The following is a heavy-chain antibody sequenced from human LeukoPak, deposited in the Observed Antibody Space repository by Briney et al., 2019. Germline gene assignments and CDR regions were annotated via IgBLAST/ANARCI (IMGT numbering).Heavy chain of an antibody. Sequence: SQTLSLTCAISGDSVSSNSAAWNWIRQSPSRGLEWLGRTYYRSRWYDDYAVSVKSRMTVNPDTSKNQFSLHLNSVTPEDTAVYYCARGRSGYWVSLFEYWGQGILVTVSS. CDR3: ARGRSGYWVSLFEY. V-gene: IGHV6-1*01. CDR1: GDSVSSNSAA. J-gene: IGHJ4*02. CDR2: TYYRSRWYD. D-gene: IGHD6-25*01.